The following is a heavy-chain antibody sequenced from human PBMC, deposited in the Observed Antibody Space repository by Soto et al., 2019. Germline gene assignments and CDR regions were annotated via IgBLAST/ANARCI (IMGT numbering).Heavy chain of an antibody. J-gene: IGHJ5*02. CDR2: IIPLFGTT. Sequence: SVKVSCKASGGTFNTSGISWVRQAHGQGIEWMGGIIPLFGTTNDAQRFKGGVTITADESTNTVHMELRSLRFGDTAIYYCALARGTSWYNWFDPWGQGTLVTVSS. CDR1: GGTFNTSG. D-gene: IGHD1-26*01. V-gene: IGHV1-69*13. CDR3: ALARGTSWYNWFDP.